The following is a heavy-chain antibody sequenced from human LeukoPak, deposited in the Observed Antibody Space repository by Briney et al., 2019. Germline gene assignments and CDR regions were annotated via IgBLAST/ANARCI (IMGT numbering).Heavy chain of an antibody. CDR2: INTNTGNP. CDR1: GYTFTSYA. V-gene: IGHV7-4-1*02. Sequence: ASVKVSCKASGYTFTSYAMNWVRQAPGQGLEWMGWINTNTGNPTYAQGFTGRFVFSVDTSVSTAYLQISSLKAEDTAVYYCARGVRNWKPHGDFDYWGQGTLVTVSS. CDR3: ARGVRNWKPHGDFDY. J-gene: IGHJ4*02. D-gene: IGHD1-1*01.